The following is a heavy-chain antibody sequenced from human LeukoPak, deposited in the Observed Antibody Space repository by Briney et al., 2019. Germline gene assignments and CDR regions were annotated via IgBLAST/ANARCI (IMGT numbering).Heavy chain of an antibody. CDR3: ARGGGVVVVPAAINYYYMDV. J-gene: IGHJ6*03. CDR1: GGSISSGGYY. Sequence: SETLSLTCTVSGGSISSGGYYWSWIRQHPGKGLEWIGYIYYSGSTYYNPSLKSRVTISVDRSKNQFSLKLSSVTAADTAVYYCARGGGVVVVPAAINYYYMDVWGKGTTVTVSS. D-gene: IGHD2-2*01. V-gene: IGHV4-31*03. CDR2: IYYSGST.